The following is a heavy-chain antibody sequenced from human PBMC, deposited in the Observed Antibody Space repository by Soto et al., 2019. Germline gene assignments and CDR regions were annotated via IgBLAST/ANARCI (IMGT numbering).Heavy chain of an antibody. CDR1: GFTFSNYA. D-gene: IGHD2-15*01. CDR3: TKANRYCSGAKGFTFDY. Sequence: EVQLLESGGGLLQPGGSLRLSCTASGFTFSNYAMSWVRPAPGNGLEWVSTFSSSGGGTYYADSVKGRFTISRDNSTNTLYLQMNSRRAEDTAVYYCTKANRYCSGAKGFTFDYWGLGTLVTVSS. V-gene: IGHV3-23*01. J-gene: IGHJ4*02. CDR2: FSSSGGGT.